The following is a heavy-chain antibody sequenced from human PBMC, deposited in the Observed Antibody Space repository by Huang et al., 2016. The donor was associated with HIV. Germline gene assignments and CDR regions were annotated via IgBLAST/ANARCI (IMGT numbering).Heavy chain of an antibody. J-gene: IGHJ3*02. Sequence: QLHLQQSGPGLVRPSETLSLICTVSGGSITSSNHYWGWIRQTPGKGLEWIGKFYYSGDAYYTPSRKIRGSIAIDTSKSQFSLRLSSVIATDTAVYDCASGEYGKNAYDIWGQGTVVTVSA. V-gene: IGHV4-39*01. CDR3: ASGEYGKNAYDI. CDR2: FYYSGDA. CDR1: GGSITSSNHY. D-gene: IGHD2-2*01.